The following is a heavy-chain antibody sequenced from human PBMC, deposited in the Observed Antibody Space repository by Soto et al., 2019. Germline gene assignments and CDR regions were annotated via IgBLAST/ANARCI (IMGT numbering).Heavy chain of an antibody. J-gene: IGHJ4*02. Sequence: EVQLVESGGSLVKPGGSLRLSCSASGFAFSTYTMDWVRQAPGKGLEWVSSISNSNNYTYYSDSVTGRFTISRDNAKNSLYLQMNSLSVDDTAVYYCAARGWYRGDYWGQGTLVTVSS. D-gene: IGHD6-19*01. V-gene: IGHV3-21*01. CDR1: GFAFSTYT. CDR3: AARGWYRGDY. CDR2: ISNSNNYT.